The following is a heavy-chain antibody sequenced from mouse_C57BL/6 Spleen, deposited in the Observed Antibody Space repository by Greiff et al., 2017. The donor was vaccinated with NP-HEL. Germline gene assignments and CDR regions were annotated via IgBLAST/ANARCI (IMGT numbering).Heavy chain of an antibody. J-gene: IGHJ3*01. D-gene: IGHD3-3*01. CDR1: GYAFTNYL. CDR3: ARGDVRFAY. Sequence: VQLQQSGAELVRPGTSVKVSCKASGYAFTNYLIEWVKQRPGQGLEWIGVINPGSGGTKYNEKFKGKATLTADKSSSTAYMQLSSLTSEDSAVYFCARGDVRFAYWGQGTLVTVSA. V-gene: IGHV1-54*01. CDR2: INPGSGGT.